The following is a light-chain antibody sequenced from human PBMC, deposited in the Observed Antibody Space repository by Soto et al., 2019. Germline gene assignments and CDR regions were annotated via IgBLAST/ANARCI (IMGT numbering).Light chain of an antibody. J-gene: IGLJ1*01. CDR3: CPYAGSSPYV. V-gene: IGLV2-8*01. CDR1: SSDVGGYNY. Sequence: QSALTQPPSASGSPGQSVTISCTGTSSDVGGYNYVSWYQQHPGKAPKLMIYEVSKRPSGVPDRFSGSKSGNTASLTISGPQAEDGADYFSCPYAGSSPYVFGTGTKLTAL. CDR2: EVS.